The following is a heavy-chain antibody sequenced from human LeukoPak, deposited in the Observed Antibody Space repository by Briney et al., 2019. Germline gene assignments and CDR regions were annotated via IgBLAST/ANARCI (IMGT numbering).Heavy chain of an antibody. CDR3: ARDGLTTALSFDY. J-gene: IGHJ4*02. Sequence: GGSLRLSCAASGISFSSYWMSWVRQAPGKGLEWVANIKQDGSEKYYVDSVKGRFTISRDNAKNSLYLQMNSLRAEDTAVYYCARDGLTTALSFDYWGQGTLVTVSS. CDR2: IKQDGSEK. D-gene: IGHD4-17*01. V-gene: IGHV3-7*01. CDR1: GISFSSYW.